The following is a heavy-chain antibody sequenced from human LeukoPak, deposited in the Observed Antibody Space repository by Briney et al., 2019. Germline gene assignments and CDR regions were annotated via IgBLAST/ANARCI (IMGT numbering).Heavy chain of an antibody. CDR3: AKDMGGIAVAGAFDY. Sequence: GGSLRLSCAASGFTFYSYKMNWVRQAPGKGLEWVSSISASSSYIYYADSVKGRFTISRDNAKNSLYLQMNSLRAEDTALYYCAKDMGGIAVAGAFDYWGQGTLVTVSS. CDR1: GFTFYSYK. CDR2: ISASSSYI. V-gene: IGHV3-21*04. J-gene: IGHJ4*02. D-gene: IGHD6-19*01.